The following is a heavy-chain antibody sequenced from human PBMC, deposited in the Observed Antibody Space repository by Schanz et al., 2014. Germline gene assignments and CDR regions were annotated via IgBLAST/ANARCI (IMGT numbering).Heavy chain of an antibody. CDR3: ARDRPSGYALDF. J-gene: IGHJ4*02. CDR1: GFIFSNHG. V-gene: IGHV3-30*02. D-gene: IGHD5-12*01. CDR2: IQHDGSRT. Sequence: QAELVESGGGVVQPGGSLRLSCEASGFIFSNHGMNWVRQAPGKGLEWVAFIQHDGSRTYYTASLKGRVTISRDNSQNMVYVEMNSLRVEDTAVYYCARDRPSGYALDFWGQGTLVAVSS.